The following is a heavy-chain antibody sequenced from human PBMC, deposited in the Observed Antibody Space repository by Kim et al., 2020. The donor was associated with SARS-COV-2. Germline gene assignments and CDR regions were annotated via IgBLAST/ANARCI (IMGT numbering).Heavy chain of an antibody. Sequence: GGSLRLSCAASGFTFSSYGMHWVRQAPGKGLEWVAVISYDGSNKYYADSVKGRFTISRDNSKNTLYLQMNSLRAEDTAVYYCARDSPLNLGQLRYFDWLHYYYGMDVWGQGTTVTVSS. CDR3: ARDSPLNLGQLRYFDWLHYYYGMDV. J-gene: IGHJ6*02. CDR2: ISYDGSNK. V-gene: IGHV3-33*05. CDR1: GFTFSSYG. D-gene: IGHD3-9*01.